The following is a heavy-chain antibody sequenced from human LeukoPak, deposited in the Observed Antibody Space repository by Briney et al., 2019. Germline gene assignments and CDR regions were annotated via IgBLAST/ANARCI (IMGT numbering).Heavy chain of an antibody. CDR2: ISWNSGSI. Sequence: GGSLRLSCAASGFTFDDYAMHWVRQAPGMGLEWVSGISWNSGSIGYADSVKGRFTISRDNAKNSLYLQMNSLRAEDTALYYCAKGGYYGSGSYHPGYWGQGTLVTVSS. D-gene: IGHD3-10*01. V-gene: IGHV3-9*01. J-gene: IGHJ4*02. CDR1: GFTFDDYA. CDR3: AKGGYYGSGSYHPGY.